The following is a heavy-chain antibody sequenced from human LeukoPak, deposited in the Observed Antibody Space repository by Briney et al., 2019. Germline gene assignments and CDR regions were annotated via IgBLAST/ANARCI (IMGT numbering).Heavy chain of an antibody. CDR1: GYTFTGYY. D-gene: IGHD1-26*01. J-gene: IGHJ4*02. CDR3: ARFDLRSVGAVDY. V-gene: IGHV1-2*02. CDR2: INPNSGGT. Sequence: ASVKVSCKASGYTFTGYYMHWVRQAPGQGLERMGWINPNSGGTNYAQKFQGRVTMTRDTSISTAYMELSRLRSDDTAVYYCARFDLRSVGAVDYWGQGTLVTVSS.